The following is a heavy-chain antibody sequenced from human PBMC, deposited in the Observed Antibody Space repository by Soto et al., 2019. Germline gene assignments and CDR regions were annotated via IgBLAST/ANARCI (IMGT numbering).Heavy chain of an antibody. Sequence: GGSLRLSCAASGFTFSSYAMHWVRQAPGKGLEWVAVISYDGSNKYYADSVKGRFTISRDNSKNTLYLQMNSLRAEDTAVYYCARRPRSGYYYSPPFDYWGQGTLVTVSS. CDR1: GFTFSSYA. V-gene: IGHV3-30-3*01. CDR2: ISYDGSNK. D-gene: IGHD3-22*01. J-gene: IGHJ4*02. CDR3: ARRPRSGYYYSPPFDY.